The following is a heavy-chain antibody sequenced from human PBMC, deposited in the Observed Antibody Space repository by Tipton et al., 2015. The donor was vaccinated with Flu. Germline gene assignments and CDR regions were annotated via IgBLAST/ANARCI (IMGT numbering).Heavy chain of an antibody. Sequence: EVQLVQSGAEVKKPGESLKISCKGSGYSFTSYWIGWVRQMPGKGLEWMGIIYPGDSDTRYSPSFQGQVTISADKSISTAYLQWSSLKASDTAMYYCARHGFGGLNRRRYYYYGMDVWGQGTTVTVSS. CDR2: IYPGDSDT. CDR3: ARHGFGGLNRRRYYYYGMDV. CDR1: GYSFTSYW. J-gene: IGHJ6*02. D-gene: IGHD3-10*01. V-gene: IGHV5-51*01.